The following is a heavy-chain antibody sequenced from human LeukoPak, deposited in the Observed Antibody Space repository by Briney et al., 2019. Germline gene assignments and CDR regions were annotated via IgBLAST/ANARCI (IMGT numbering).Heavy chain of an antibody. D-gene: IGHD4-11*01. CDR3: ARRVTTTAFDI. J-gene: IGHJ3*02. CDR2: IIPIFGTA. CDR1: GGTFSSYA. Sequence: SVKVSCKASGGTFSSYAISWVRQAPGQGLEWMGGIIPIFGTANYAQKFQGRVTITADKSTSTAYMELSRLRSGDTAVYYCARRVTTTAFDIWGQGTMVTVSS. V-gene: IGHV1-69*06.